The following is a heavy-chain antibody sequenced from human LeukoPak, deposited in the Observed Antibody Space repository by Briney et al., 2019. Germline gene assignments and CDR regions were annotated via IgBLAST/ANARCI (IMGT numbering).Heavy chain of an antibody. Sequence: GGSLRLSCAASGFTFSNSWMSWVRQAPGKGLEWMANIKQDGSETHYVDSVKGRFTISRDNAKNSLYLQMNSLRAEDTAVYYCARDSLGAAAGKGQGDYWGQGTLVTVSS. CDR3: ARDSLGAAAGKGQGDY. D-gene: IGHD6-13*01. CDR1: GFTFSNSW. CDR2: IKQDGSET. V-gene: IGHV3-7*01. J-gene: IGHJ4*02.